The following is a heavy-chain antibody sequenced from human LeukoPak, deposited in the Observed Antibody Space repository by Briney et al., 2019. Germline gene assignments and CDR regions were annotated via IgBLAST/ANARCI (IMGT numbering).Heavy chain of an antibody. J-gene: IGHJ5*02. CDR3: ARGYCSGGTCYLVENWFDP. CDR2: INPNSGDT. V-gene: IGHV1-2*06. D-gene: IGHD2-15*01. CDR1: GYTFTVYY. Sequence: APVKVSCKASGYTFTVYYMYWVRQAPGQGLEWMGRINPNSGDTDYAQNFQGRVTMSMDTSISTAYMELTNLRSDDTAVYYCARGYCSGGTCYLVENWFDPWGQGTLVTVSS.